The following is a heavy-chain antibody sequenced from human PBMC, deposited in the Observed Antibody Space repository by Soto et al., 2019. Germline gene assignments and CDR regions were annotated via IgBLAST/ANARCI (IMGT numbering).Heavy chain of an antibody. D-gene: IGHD2-15*01. V-gene: IGHV4-39*01. CDR1: GGSISSSSYY. CDR2: IYYSGST. J-gene: IGHJ4*02. CDR3: ARHEADRYCSGGSCYYFDY. Sequence: SETLSLTCTVSGGSISSSSYYWGWIRQPPGKGLEWIGSIYYSGSTYYNPSLKSRVTISVDTSKNQFSLKLSSVTAADTAVYYCARHEADRYCSGGSCYYFDYWGQGTLVTVSS.